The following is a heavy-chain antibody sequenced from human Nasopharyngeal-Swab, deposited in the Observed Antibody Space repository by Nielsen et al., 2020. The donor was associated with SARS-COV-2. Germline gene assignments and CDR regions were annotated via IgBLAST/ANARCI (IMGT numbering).Heavy chain of an antibody. CDR1: GFTFSRFG. CDR3: AKDLNSNFLNYMDV. J-gene: IGHJ6*03. CDR2: ISASGVTT. Sequence: GESLKISCAASGFTFSRFGMGWVRQAPGKGLEWVSAISASGVTTYCADSVKGRFTISRDNSKSTLYLQMNSLRAEDTAAYYCAKDLNSNFLNYMDVWGKGTTVSVSS. D-gene: IGHD4-11*01. V-gene: IGHV3-23*01.